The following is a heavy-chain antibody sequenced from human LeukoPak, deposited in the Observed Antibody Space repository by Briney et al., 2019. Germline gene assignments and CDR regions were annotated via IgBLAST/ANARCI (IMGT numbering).Heavy chain of an antibody. J-gene: IGHJ6*02. Sequence: PSETLSLTCTVSGGSISSGSYYWSWIRQPAGKGLEWIGRIYTSGSTNYNPSLRSRVTISVDTSKNQFSLKLSSVTAADTAVYYCARIRYYGSGSYYLRVGMDVWGQGTTVTVSS. V-gene: IGHV4-61*02. CDR1: GGSISSGSYY. D-gene: IGHD3-10*01. CDR3: ARIRYYGSGSYYLRVGMDV. CDR2: IYTSGST.